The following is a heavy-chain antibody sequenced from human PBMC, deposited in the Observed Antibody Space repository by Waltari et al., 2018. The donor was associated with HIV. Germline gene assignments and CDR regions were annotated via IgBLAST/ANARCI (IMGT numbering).Heavy chain of an antibody. CDR3: TTEGLYCSGGTCYSRFDP. Sequence: QVPLVPSGAEVKKPGASVQVSCKVSGYTLSELSMHWVRQAPGKGLEWMGGFDPEQGKTIYAQNFQGRVTMTEDAATDTAYMELSSLRSEDTAVYYCTTEGLYCSGGTCYSRFDPWGQGTLVTVSS. CDR2: FDPEQGKT. J-gene: IGHJ5*02. V-gene: IGHV1-24*01. D-gene: IGHD2-15*01. CDR1: GYTLSELS.